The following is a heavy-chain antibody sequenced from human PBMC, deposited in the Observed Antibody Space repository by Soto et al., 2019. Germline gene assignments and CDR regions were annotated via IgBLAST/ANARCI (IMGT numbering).Heavy chain of an antibody. V-gene: IGHV4-39*07. CDR2: IYYSGST. CDR3: ARHGGYELVI. D-gene: IGHD5-12*01. CDR1: GGSISSSSCY. Sequence: PSETLSLTCTVSGGSISSSSCYWGWIRQSTGKGLVWIGNIYYSGSTYYNPSLKSRVTISVDKSKNQLSLKLSSVTAAYTAVYYCARHGGYELVIWGRGTMVTVSS. J-gene: IGHJ3*02.